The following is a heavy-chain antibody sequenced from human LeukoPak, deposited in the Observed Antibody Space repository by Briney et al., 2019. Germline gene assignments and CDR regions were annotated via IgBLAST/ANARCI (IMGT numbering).Heavy chain of an antibody. CDR1: GYTFTNYG. V-gene: IGHV1-18*01. CDR2: ISAYNGNT. CDR3: ARDRGITMIVVGLFDY. J-gene: IGHJ4*02. D-gene: IGHD3-22*01. Sequence: ASVKVSCKASGYTFTNYGISWVRQAPGQGREGMGWISAYNGNTNYAQKLQGRVTMTTDTSTSTAYMELRSLRSDDTAVYYCARDRGITMIVVGLFDYWGQGTLVTVSS.